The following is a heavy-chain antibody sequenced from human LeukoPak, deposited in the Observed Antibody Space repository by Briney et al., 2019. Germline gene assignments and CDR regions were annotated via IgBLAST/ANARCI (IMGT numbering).Heavy chain of an antibody. Sequence: ASETLSLTCTVSGGSISTYYWSWIRQPPGKGLEWIGYIYYTGSTNYNPSLKSRVTISVDTSKNQFSLKLSSVTAADTAVYYCARDRGDGYDFWDYWGQGTLVTVSS. CDR3: ARDRGDGYDFWDY. J-gene: IGHJ4*02. D-gene: IGHD3-3*01. CDR1: GGSISTYY. CDR2: IYYTGST. V-gene: IGHV4-59*01.